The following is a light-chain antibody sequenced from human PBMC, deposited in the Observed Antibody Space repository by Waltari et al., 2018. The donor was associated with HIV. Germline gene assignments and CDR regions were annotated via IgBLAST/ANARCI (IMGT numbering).Light chain of an antibody. CDR2: DVT. Sequence: QSALTQPASVSGSPGQSITISCTGTSSDVGNYNYVSWYQQHPVKAPKLMIYDVTKLPSGISDRFSGSKSGNTASLTISGLQAEDEADYYCCSYAGSSTFVFGTGTKVTVL. CDR1: SSDVGNYNY. V-gene: IGLV2-23*02. J-gene: IGLJ1*01. CDR3: CSYAGSSTFV.